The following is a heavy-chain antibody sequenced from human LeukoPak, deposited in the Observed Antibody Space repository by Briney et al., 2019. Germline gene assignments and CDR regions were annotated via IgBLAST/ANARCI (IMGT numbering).Heavy chain of an antibody. CDR3: ASGLVGATTDY. CDR2: IYTSGST. V-gene: IGHV4-61*02. J-gene: IGHJ4*02. CDR1: GGSISSGSYY. Sequence: SETLSLTCTVSGGSISSGSYYWSWIRQPAGKGLEWIGRIYTSGSTNYNPSLKGRVTISVDTSKNQFSLKLSSVTAADTAVYYCASGLVGATTDYWDQGTLVTVSS. D-gene: IGHD1-26*01.